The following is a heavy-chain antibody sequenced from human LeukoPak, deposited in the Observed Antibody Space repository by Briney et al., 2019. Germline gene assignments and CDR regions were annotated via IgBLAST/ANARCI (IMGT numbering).Heavy chain of an antibody. CDR2: ISTSGSPM. J-gene: IGHJ4*02. V-gene: IGHV3-11*01. CDR1: GFTFSGYY. CDR3: AREGTNHIDY. Sequence: GGSLRLSCAASGFTFSGYYMSWIRQAPGKGLEWLSYISTSGSPMYYADSVKGRFTISRDNAKNSLCLQVNSLRAEDTAVYYCAREGTNHIDYWGQGTLVTVSS. D-gene: IGHD2-8*01.